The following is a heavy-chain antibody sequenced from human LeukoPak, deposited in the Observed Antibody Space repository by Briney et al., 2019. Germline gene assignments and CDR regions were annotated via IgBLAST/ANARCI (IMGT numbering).Heavy chain of an antibody. CDR1: GDSISSYY. CDR3: ARRGMLGVSGGCCWFDP. V-gene: IGHV4-4*09. J-gene: IGHJ5*02. Sequence: PSETLSLTCTVSGDSISSYYWSWIRQPPGKGLEWIGYIHTSGSTNYNPSLKSRVTISVDTSKNQFSLKLSSVTAADTAVYYCARRGMLGVSGGCCWFDPWGQGTLVTVSS. CDR2: IHTSGST. D-gene: IGHD3-16*01.